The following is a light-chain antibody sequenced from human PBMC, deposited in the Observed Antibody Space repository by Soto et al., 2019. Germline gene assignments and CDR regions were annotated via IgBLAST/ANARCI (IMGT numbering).Light chain of an antibody. Sequence: DIQMTQSPSSLSASVGDRVTMTCRASQSISSYLNWYQQKPGKAPKLLIYAASSLQSGVPSRFSGSGSGTDFTLTISSLQPEDFATYYCQQSYSTPWAFGQGTKVGIK. CDR1: QSISSY. CDR3: QQSYSTPWA. J-gene: IGKJ1*01. CDR2: AAS. V-gene: IGKV1-39*01.